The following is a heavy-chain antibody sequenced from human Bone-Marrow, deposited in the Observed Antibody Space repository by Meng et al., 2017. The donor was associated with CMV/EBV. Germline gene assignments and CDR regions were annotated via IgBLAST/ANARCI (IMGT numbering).Heavy chain of an antibody. J-gene: IGHJ4*02. CDR1: GFTVSTNY. Sequence: GESLKISCAASGFTVSTNYMSWVRQAPGKGLEWVSVIYSGGSTYYADSVKGRFTISRDNSKNTMYLQMNSLRAEDTAVYYCARDRWELLQPFDYWGQGTLVTVSS. CDR3: ARDRWELLQPFDY. D-gene: IGHD1-26*01. CDR2: IYSGGST. V-gene: IGHV3-53*01.